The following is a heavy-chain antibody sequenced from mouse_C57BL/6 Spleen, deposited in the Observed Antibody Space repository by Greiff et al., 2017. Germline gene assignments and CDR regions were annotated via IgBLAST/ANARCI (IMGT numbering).Heavy chain of an antibody. CDR1: GYSFTDYN. CDR3: ARWHYGSSPFDY. V-gene: IGHV1-39*01. Sequence: EVKLLESGPELVKPGASVKISCKASGYSFTDYNMNWVKQSHGKSLEWIGVINPNYGTTSYNQKFKGKATLTVDQSSSTAYMQLNSLTSEDSAVYYCARWHYGSSPFDYWGQGTTLTVSS. CDR2: INPNYGTT. J-gene: IGHJ2*01. D-gene: IGHD1-1*01.